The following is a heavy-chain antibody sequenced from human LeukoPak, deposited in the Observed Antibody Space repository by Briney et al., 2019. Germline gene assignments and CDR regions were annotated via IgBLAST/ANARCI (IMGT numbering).Heavy chain of an antibody. CDR3: ARVEMATSYWYFDL. V-gene: IGHV1-69*05. D-gene: IGHD5-24*01. J-gene: IGHJ2*01. CDR1: GGTCSSYA. Sequence: ASVKVSCKASGGTCSSYAISWVRQAPGQGLEWMGGIVPIFGTANYAQKFQGRVTITTDESTSTAYMELSSLRSEDTAVYYCARVEMATSYWYFDLWGRGTLVTVSS. CDR2: IVPIFGTA.